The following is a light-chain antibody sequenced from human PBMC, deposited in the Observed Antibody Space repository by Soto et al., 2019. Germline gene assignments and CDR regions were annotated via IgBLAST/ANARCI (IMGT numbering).Light chain of an antibody. Sequence: DIVMTQSPLSLPVTPGEPASISCRSSQSLLHSNGYTYLDWYLQKPGQSPQLLIYWGSNRASGVPDRFSGSGSGTDFTLKISRVEAEDVGLYYCMQALQTPLTFGPGTKVDIK. J-gene: IGKJ3*01. CDR1: QSLLHSNGYTY. CDR2: WGS. V-gene: IGKV2-28*01. CDR3: MQALQTPLT.